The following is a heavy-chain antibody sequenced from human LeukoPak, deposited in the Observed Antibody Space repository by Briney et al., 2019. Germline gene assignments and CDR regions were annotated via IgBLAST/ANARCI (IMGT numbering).Heavy chain of an antibody. D-gene: IGHD2-15*01. Sequence: SETLSLTCTVSGGSVSSGSYYWSWIRQPPGKGLEWIGYIYYSGSTNYNPSLKSRITISVDTSKNQFSLKLSSVTAADTAVYYCASTEISLAAYYFDYWGRGTLVTVSS. J-gene: IGHJ4*02. CDR3: ASTEISLAAYYFDY. CDR2: IYYSGST. CDR1: GGSVSSGSYY. V-gene: IGHV4-61*01.